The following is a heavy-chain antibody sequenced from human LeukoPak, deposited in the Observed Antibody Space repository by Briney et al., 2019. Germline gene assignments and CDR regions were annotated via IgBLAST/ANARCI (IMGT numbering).Heavy chain of an antibody. J-gene: IGHJ4*02. CDR1: GFTFSSYW. CDR3: ARDQAGSGHYADY. V-gene: IGHV3-30*02. D-gene: IGHD3-10*01. Sequence: GGSLRLSCAASGFTFSSYWMSWVRQAPGKGLEWLAFIRIDGNSKYYADFVKGRFTISRDNSKNTLYLQMNSLRVEDTSVYFCARDQAGSGHYADYWGQGTLVTVSS. CDR2: IRIDGNSK.